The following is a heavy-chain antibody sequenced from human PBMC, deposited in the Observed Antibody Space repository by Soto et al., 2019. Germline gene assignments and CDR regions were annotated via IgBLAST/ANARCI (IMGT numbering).Heavy chain of an antibody. D-gene: IGHD5-12*01. CDR1: GFTFSTYA. Sequence: PGGSLRLSCAASGFTFSTYAMHWVRQAPGKGLEWVALVSYDGSNEYYADSVEGRFTIFRDNSRDTLYLQMHSLRTEDTAVYYCARASPYQDGYNELPFDIWGQGTMVTVSS. CDR2: VSYDGSNE. CDR3: ARASPYQDGYNELPFDI. V-gene: IGHV3-30-3*01. J-gene: IGHJ3*02.